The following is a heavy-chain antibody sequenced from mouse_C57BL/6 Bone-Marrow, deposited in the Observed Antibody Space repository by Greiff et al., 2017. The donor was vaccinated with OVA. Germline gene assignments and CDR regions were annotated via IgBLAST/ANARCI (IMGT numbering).Heavy chain of an antibody. Sequence: QVQLQQPGAELVKPGASVKMSCKASGYTFTSYWITWVKQRPGQGLEWIGDIYPGSGSTNYNEKFKSKATLTVDTSSSTAYMQLSSLTSEDSAVYYCARECLRVDWFAYWGQGTLVTVSA. J-gene: IGHJ3*01. CDR2: IYPGSGST. D-gene: IGHD1-1*02. V-gene: IGHV1-55*01. CDR1: GYTFTSYW. CDR3: ARECLRVDWFAY.